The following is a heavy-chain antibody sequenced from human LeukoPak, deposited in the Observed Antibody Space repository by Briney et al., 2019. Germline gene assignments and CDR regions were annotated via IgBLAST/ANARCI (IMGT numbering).Heavy chain of an antibody. D-gene: IGHD3-3*01. CDR2: INHSGST. CDR3: ASSPYDFWSGYQQGAFDI. J-gene: IGHJ3*02. CDR1: GGSFSGYY. Sequence: PSETLSLTCAVYGGSFSGYYWSWIRQPPGKGLEWIGEINHSGSTNYNPSLKSRVTISVDTSKNQFSLKLSSVAAADTAVYYCASSPYDFWSGYQQGAFDIWGQGTMVTVSS. V-gene: IGHV4-34*01.